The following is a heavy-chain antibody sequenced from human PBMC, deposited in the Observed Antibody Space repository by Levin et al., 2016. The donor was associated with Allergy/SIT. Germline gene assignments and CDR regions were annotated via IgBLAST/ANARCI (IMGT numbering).Heavy chain of an antibody. CDR3: ARLSVTTSWFDP. V-gene: IGHV5-51*01. Sequence: VRQMPGKGLEWMGIIFPADSDIRYSPSFRGQVTISADKSITTAYLQWRSLKASDTAIYYCARLSVTTSWFDPWGQGTLVTVSS. J-gene: IGHJ5*02. CDR2: IFPADSDI. D-gene: IGHD4-17*01.